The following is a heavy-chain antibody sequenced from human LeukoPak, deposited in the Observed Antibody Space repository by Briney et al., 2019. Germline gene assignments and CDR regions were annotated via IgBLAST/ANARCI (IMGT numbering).Heavy chain of an antibody. Sequence: SETLSLTCTVSGGSISSGDYYWSWIRQPPGKGLEWIGYIYYSGSTYYNPSLKSRVTTSVDTSKNQFSLKLSSVTAADTAVYYCARDSGGWYARVDYWGQGTLVTVSS. CDR1: GGSISSGDYY. J-gene: IGHJ4*02. CDR3: ARDSGGWYARVDY. V-gene: IGHV4-30-4*08. CDR2: IYYSGST. D-gene: IGHD6-19*01.